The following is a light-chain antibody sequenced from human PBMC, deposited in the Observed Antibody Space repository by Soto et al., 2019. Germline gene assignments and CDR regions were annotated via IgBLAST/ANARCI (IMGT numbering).Light chain of an antibody. J-gene: IGKJ1*01. CDR1: QSVSSY. Sequence: ELVLTHSPATLSLSPGERATLSCRASQSVSSYLAWYQQKPGQAPRLLIYDASNRATGTPARFSGSGSGTDFTLTISSLEPEDFAVYYRQQRSNWPQTFGQGTKVDI. CDR3: QQRSNWPQT. V-gene: IGKV3-11*01. CDR2: DAS.